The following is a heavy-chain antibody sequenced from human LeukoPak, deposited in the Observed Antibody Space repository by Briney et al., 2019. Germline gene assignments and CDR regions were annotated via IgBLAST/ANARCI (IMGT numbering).Heavy chain of an antibody. V-gene: IGHV1-18*01. D-gene: IGHD3-22*01. CDR2: ISAYNGNT. CDR3: ATSNYYDNSVYYTYFDY. J-gene: IGHJ4*02. CDR1: GYTFTNYG. Sequence: GASVKVSCKASGYTFTNYGVSWVRQAPGQGLEWMGWISAYNGNTNYAQKFQGRVTMTTDTSTSTAYMELMSLRSDDTAVYYCATSNYYDNSVYYTYFDYWGQGTRVTVSS.